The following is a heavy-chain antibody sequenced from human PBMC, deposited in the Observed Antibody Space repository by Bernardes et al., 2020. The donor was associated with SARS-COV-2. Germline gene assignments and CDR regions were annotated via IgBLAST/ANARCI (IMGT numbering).Heavy chain of an antibody. J-gene: IGHJ4*02. V-gene: IGHV4-39*01. Sequence: SETLSLTCTVSGGSISSSSYYWGWIRQPPGKGLEWIGSIYYSGSTYYNPSLKSRVTISVDTSKNQFSLKLSSVTAADTAVYYCAKQYTIMVLLPRGPFDYWGQGTLVTVSS. CDR3: AKQYTIMVLLPRGPFDY. D-gene: IGHD5-18*01. CDR2: IYYSGST. CDR1: GGSISSSSYY.